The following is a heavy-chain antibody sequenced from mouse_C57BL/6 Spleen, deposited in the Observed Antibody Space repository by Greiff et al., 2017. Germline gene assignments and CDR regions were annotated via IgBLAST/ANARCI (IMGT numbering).Heavy chain of an antibody. CDR3: ARDEDYGDAFNSYAMDY. V-gene: IGHV1-62-2*01. CDR2: FYPGSGSI. CDR1: GYTFTEYT. D-gene: IGHD2-13*01. J-gene: IGHJ4*01. Sequence: VQLQQSGAELVKPGASVKLSCKASGYTFTEYTIHWVKQRPGQGLEWIGWFYPGSGSIKYNEKFKDKATLTADKSSSTVYMELGRLTSEDSAVDFCARDEDYGDAFNSYAMDYWGQGTSVTVSS.